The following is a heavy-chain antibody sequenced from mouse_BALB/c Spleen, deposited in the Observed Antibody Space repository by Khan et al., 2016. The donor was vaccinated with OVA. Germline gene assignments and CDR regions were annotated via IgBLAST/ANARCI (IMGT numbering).Heavy chain of an antibody. Sequence: VQLKESGPGLVKPSQSLSLTCTVTGYSITSGYGWNWIRQFPGNKLEWMGYISYSGSTHYNPSLKSRISITRDTSKNQFFLQRNSVTTEDTATYYCARTARIKYWGQGTTLTVSS. J-gene: IGHJ2*01. V-gene: IGHV3-2*02. D-gene: IGHD1-2*01. CDR1: GYSITSGYG. CDR3: ARTARIKY. CDR2: ISYSGST.